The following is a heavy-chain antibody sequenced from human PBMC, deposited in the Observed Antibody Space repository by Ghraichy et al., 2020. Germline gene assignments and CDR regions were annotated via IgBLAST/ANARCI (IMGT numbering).Heavy chain of an antibody. CDR3: AKDRSGSQQPSDS. D-gene: IGHD1-26*01. CDR1: GFTFSHYN. CDR2: IRSDGSDK. V-gene: IGHV3-30*02. Sequence: GGSLRLSCAASGFTFSHYNLHWVRQAPGKGLEWVAFIRSDGSDKYYADSVTGRFTISRDNSDNTMSLQMSSLTAEDTALYYCAKDRSGSQQPSDSWGQGTMVIVSS. J-gene: IGHJ4*02.